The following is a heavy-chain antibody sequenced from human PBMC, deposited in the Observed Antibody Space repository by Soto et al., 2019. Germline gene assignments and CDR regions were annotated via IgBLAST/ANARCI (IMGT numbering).Heavy chain of an antibody. Sequence: QMHLVQSGPEVKRPGTSLKVSCKASGFTFSSSAVQWVRQARGQPLEWIGWIVLGNGNTNYAQKFQQRVTITRDMSTSTAYMEVRSLTYEDTAVYYCATWIGNIGWYWLDTWGQGTLVTVSS. J-gene: IGHJ5*02. CDR1: GFTFSSSA. CDR3: ATWIGNIGWYWLDT. V-gene: IGHV1-58*01. CDR2: IVLGNGNT. D-gene: IGHD6-19*01.